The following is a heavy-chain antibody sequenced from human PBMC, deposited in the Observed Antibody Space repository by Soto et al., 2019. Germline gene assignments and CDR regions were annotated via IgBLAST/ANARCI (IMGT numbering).Heavy chain of an antibody. Sequence: SETLSLTCAVYGGSFSGYYWSWIRQPPGKGLEWIGEINHSGSTNYNPSLKSRVSISVDTSKNQFSLRLSSVTAADTAMYYCARTTVTTWSSYYFHSWGQGTLVTVSS. CDR2: INHSGST. V-gene: IGHV4-34*01. D-gene: IGHD4-17*01. J-gene: IGHJ4*02. CDR3: ARTTVTTWSSYYFHS. CDR1: GGSFSGYY.